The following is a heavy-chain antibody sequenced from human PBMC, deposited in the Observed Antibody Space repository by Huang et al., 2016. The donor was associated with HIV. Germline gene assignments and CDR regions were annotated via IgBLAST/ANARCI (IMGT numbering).Heavy chain of an antibody. V-gene: IGHV1-18*04. CDR3: VRESLYFGDFLFDH. CDR2: VSANSGYI. CDR1: GFTFTNYG. Sequence: QVQLVQSGAEVKRPGASLKVSCKTSGFTFTNYGFSWVRQAPGQGVGWWGWVSANSGYINDGVKFEGRVSMTTDTTSGTAYMELRRLTSDDTATYYCVRESLYFGDFLFDHWGQGTPVTVSA. J-gene: IGHJ4*02. D-gene: IGHD3-10*01.